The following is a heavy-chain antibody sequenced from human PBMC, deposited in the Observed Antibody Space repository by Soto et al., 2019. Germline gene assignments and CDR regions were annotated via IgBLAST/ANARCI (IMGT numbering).Heavy chain of an antibody. CDR1: GYTFTSYG. D-gene: IGHD3-22*01. V-gene: IGHV1-18*04. CDR2: ISAYNGNT. J-gene: IGHJ4*02. Sequence: ASVKVSCKASGYTFTSYGISWVRQAPGQGLEWMGWISAYNGNTNYAQKLQGRVTMTTDTSTSTAYMELRGLRSDDTAVYYCARDFDSSGYALDSFDYWGQGTLVTVSS. CDR3: ARDFDSSGYALDSFDY.